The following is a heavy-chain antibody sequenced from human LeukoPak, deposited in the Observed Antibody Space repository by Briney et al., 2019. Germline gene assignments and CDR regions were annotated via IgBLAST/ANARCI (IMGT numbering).Heavy chain of an antibody. J-gene: IGHJ4*02. V-gene: IGHV3-74*01. CDR3: ARDSAMVRGVILDY. Sequence: GGSLRLSCAASGFTFSSYWMHWVRQAPGKGLVWVSRIKSDGSSTSYADSVKGRFTISRDNVKNTLYLQTNSLRAGDTAVYYCARDSAMVRGVILDYWGQGTLVTVSS. CDR2: IKSDGSST. D-gene: IGHD3-10*01. CDR1: GFTFSSYW.